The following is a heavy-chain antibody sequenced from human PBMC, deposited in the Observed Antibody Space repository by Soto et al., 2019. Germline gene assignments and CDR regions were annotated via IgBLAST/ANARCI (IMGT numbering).Heavy chain of an antibody. CDR2: INPGDGGA. V-gene: IGHV1-46*01. Sequence: ASLKLSWKASAYTFSGYYIHWVLQAPGQGFKWMGIINPGDGGATYAPEFQGRVTMTRDTSTSTVYMELSSLRSEDTAVYFCARSASRSYFDPWGQGTLVTVSS. D-gene: IGHD1-26*01. CDR3: ARSASRSYFDP. J-gene: IGHJ5*02. CDR1: AYTFSGYY.